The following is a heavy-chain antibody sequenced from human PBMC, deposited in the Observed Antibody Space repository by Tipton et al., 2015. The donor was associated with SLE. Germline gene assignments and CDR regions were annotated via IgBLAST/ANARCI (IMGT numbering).Heavy chain of an antibody. CDR1: GDSISSTSYY. Sequence: TLSLTCIDSGDSISSTSYYWGWIRQPPGKGLEWVGTVYYTGNTFYNPSLKSRVTISVDTSKNQFSLKLSSVTAADTAVYYCARDEYRYDATGYHLLGHFDFWGQGTLVTVSS. V-gene: IGHV4-39*07. D-gene: IGHD3-22*01. CDR3: ARDEYRYDATGYHLLGHFDF. J-gene: IGHJ4*02. CDR2: VYYTGNT.